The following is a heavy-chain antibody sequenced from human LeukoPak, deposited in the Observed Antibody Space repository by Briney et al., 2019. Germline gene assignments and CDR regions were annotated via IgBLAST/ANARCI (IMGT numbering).Heavy chain of an antibody. CDR1: GFTFSSYA. D-gene: IGHD4-17*01. CDR2: ISGSGYNT. CDR3: AKDRSGGTTTTVMVA. V-gene: IGHV3-23*01. J-gene: IGHJ5*02. Sequence: GGSLRLSCAASGFTFSSYAMSWVRQVPGKGLEWVSAISGSGYNTYYADSVKGRFTISRDNSENTLYLHMDTLRAEDTAPYFCAKDRSGGTTTTVMVAWGRGTLVTVSS.